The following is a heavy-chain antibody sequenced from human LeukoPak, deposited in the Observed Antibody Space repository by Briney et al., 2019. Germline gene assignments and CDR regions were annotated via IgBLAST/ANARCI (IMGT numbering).Heavy chain of an antibody. J-gene: IGHJ4*02. CDR3: ARDSDELRFLEWLSSAFDY. CDR1: GFTFSNAW. CDR2: ISSSSSYI. V-gene: IGHV3-21*01. Sequence: GGSLRLSCAASGFTFSNAWMSWVRQAPGKGLEWVSSISSSSSYIYYADSVKGRFTISRDNAKNSLYLQMNSLRAEDTAVYYCARDSDELRFLEWLSSAFDYWGQGTLVTVSS. D-gene: IGHD3-3*01.